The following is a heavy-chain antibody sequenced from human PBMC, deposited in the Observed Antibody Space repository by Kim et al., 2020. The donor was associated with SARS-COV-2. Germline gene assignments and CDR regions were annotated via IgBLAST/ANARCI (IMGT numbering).Heavy chain of an antibody. V-gene: IGHV3-11*05. D-gene: IGHD3-10*01. CDR2: ISSSSSYT. Sequence: GGSLRLSCAASGFTFSDYYMSWIRQAPGKGLEWVSYISSSSSYTNYADSVKGRFTISRDNAKNSLYLQMNSLRAEDTAVYYCARDRLLWFGELMGFMDVWGQGTPVTVSS. CDR1: GFTFSDYY. J-gene: IGHJ6*02. CDR3: ARDRLLWFGELMGFMDV.